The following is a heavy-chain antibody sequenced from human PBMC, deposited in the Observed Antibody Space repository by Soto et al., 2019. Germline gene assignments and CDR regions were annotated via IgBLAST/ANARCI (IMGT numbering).Heavy chain of an antibody. CDR2: INPKSGGT. V-gene: IGHV1-2*04. CDR3: ARDGSSSGVLYNYYGMDV. Sequence: QVQLVQSGAEVKKPGASVKVSCKASGYTFTGYYMHWVRQAPGQGLEWMGWINPKSGGTNYAQKFQDWVTMTRDTSISTAYMELSRLTSDDTAVYYCARDGSSSGVLYNYYGMDVWGQGTTVTVSS. D-gene: IGHD6-6*01. J-gene: IGHJ6*02. CDR1: GYTFTGYY.